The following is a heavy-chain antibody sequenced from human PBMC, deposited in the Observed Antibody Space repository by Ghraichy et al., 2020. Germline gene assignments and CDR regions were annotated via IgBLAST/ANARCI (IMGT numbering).Heavy chain of an antibody. CDR1: GFTFSLFD. CDR2: ITGDTSSI. D-gene: IGHD6-19*01. Sequence: GGSLRLSCAASGFTFSLFDMNWVRQAPGKGLEWVSYITGDTSSIYYADSVKGRFTISRDNAKNSLYLQMNILRDEDTAVYYCARVRHLSGIGSGWSDYWGQGTLVTVSS. V-gene: IGHV3-48*02. J-gene: IGHJ4*02. CDR3: ARVRHLSGIGSGWSDY.